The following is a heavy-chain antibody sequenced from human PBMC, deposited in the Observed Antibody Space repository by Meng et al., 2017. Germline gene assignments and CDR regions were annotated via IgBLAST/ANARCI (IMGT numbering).Heavy chain of an antibody. J-gene: IGHJ6*02. D-gene: IGHD6-19*01. CDR3: ARGGSSGLVGYYYYGMDV. Sequence: ASVKVSCKASGYTFTGYYMHWVRQAPGQRLEWMGWINAGNGNTKYSQKFQGRVTITRDTSASTAYMELSSLRSEDTAVYYCARGGSSGLVGYYYYGMDVWGQGTTVTVSS. V-gene: IGHV1-3*01. CDR2: INAGNGNT. CDR1: GYTFTGYY.